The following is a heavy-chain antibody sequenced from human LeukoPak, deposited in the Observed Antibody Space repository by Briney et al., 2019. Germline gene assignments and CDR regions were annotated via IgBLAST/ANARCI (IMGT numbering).Heavy chain of an antibody. J-gene: IGHJ4*02. CDR3: ARGGTGDGNYFDY. CDR1: EFSFSRYS. V-gene: IGHV3-48*01. D-gene: IGHD7-27*01. CDR2: IDDDSRPI. Sequence: VGSLRLSCAASEFSFSRYSMNWVRQTPGKGLAWLSYIDDDSRPIYYADSVRGRFTVSRDNAKNSLFLQMNGLRAEDTALYYCARGGTGDGNYFDYCGQGTLVTVSS.